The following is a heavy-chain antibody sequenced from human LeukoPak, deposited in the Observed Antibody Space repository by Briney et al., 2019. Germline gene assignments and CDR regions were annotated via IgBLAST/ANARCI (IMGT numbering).Heavy chain of an antibody. J-gene: IGHJ4*02. V-gene: IGHV3-9*01. CDR2: IRWNSGGM. D-gene: IGHD5-18*01. CDR1: GFTFDDYA. CDR3: AKDLHRDYNYGVNGDY. Sequence: HPGRSLRLSCSASGFTFDDYAMYWVRQAPGKGLEWVSGIRWNSGGMGYADSVKGRFTISRDNAKNSLYLQMNSLRAEDTALYYCAKDLHRDYNYGVNGDYWGQGTLVTVSS.